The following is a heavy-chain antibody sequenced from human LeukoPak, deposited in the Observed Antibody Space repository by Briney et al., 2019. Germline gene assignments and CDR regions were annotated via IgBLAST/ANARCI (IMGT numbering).Heavy chain of an antibody. CDR1: GFTFSGSA. V-gene: IGHV3-73*01. CDR3: TRHRDYYDSSGYFS. D-gene: IGHD3-22*01. CDR2: IRSKANSYAT. J-gene: IGHJ4*02. Sequence: GGSLRLSCAASGFTFSGSAMYWVRQASGKGLEWVGRIRSKANSYATAYAASVKGRFTISRDDSKNTAYLQMNSLKTEDTAVYYCTRHRDYYDSSGYFSWGQGTLVTVSS.